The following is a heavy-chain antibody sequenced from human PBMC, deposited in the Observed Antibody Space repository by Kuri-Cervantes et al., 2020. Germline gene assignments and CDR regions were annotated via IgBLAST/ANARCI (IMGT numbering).Heavy chain of an antibody. CDR3: ARGVVGDYAFDY. Sequence: GESLKISCAASGFTFNTYSMNWVRQAPGKGLEWVSSIDSTSTYKYYTDSVKGRFTISRDNAKNSLYLQMNSLRAGDTAVYYCARGVVGDYAFDYWGQGTLVTVSS. V-gene: IGHV3-21*01. CDR2: IDSTSTYK. J-gene: IGHJ4*02. D-gene: IGHD4-17*01. CDR1: GFTFNTYS.